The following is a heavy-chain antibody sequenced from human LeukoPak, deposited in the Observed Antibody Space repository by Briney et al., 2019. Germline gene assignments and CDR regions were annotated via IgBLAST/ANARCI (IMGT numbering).Heavy chain of an antibody. V-gene: IGHV4-59*01. J-gene: IGHJ4*02. Sequence: PSETLSLTCTVSGGSISSYYWSWIRQPPGKGLEWIGDIYYSGSTNYNPSLKSRVTISVDTSKHQFFLKLSSVTAADTAVYYCARDLGYSSGRGFDYWGQGTLVTVSS. CDR3: ARDLGYSSGRGFDY. D-gene: IGHD6-19*01. CDR2: IYYSGST. CDR1: GGSISSYY.